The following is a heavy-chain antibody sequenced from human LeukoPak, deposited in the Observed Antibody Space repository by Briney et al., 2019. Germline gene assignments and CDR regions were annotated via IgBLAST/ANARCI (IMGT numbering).Heavy chain of an antibody. CDR1: GYTFTSYG. D-gene: IGHD2-2*01. CDR2: ISAYNGNT. CDR3: ARACSSTSCYLPFDY. J-gene: IGHJ4*02. V-gene: IGHV1-18*01. Sequence: ALVKVSCKASGYTFTSYGISWVRQAPGQGLEWMGWISAYNGNTNNAQKLQGRVTMTTDTSTSTAYMELRSLRSDDTAVYYCARACSSTSCYLPFDYWGQGTLVTVSS.